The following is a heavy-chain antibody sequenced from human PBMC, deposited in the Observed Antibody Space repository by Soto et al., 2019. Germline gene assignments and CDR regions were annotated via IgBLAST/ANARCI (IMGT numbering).Heavy chain of an antibody. Sequence: QVQLVESGGGVVQPGKSLRLSCAASGFTVSRYGMHWVRQAPGKGLEWVAVVWFDGRNKYYADSVKGRFTISRDNSDDTLYLQMNSLRAEDTAVYYCARDRGANSGFDGPGDYWGQGTVVIVSS. CDR3: ARDRGANSGFDGPGDY. V-gene: IGHV3-33*01. CDR2: VWFDGRNK. J-gene: IGHJ4*02. CDR1: GFTVSRYG. D-gene: IGHD5-12*01.